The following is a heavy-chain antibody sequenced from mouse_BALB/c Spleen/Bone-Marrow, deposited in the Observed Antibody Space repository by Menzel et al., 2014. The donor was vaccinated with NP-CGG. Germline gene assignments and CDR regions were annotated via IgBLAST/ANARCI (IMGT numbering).Heavy chain of an antibody. J-gene: IGHJ3*01. Sequence: EVQLQQSGAELVKPGASVKLSCTASGFNIKNTYIHRVKQRPEQGLAWIGRIDPANVNTKYDPKFQGKATITADTSSNTAYLQLSSLTSEDTAVYYCATYYYGSSLFAYWGQGTLVTVSA. CDR1: GFNIKNTY. V-gene: IGHV14-3*02. CDR3: ATYYYGSSLFAY. CDR2: IDPANVNT. D-gene: IGHD1-1*01.